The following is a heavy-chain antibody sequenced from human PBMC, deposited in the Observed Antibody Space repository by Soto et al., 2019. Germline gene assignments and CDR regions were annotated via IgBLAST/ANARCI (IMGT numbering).Heavy chain of an antibody. Sequence: QVQLVQSGAEVKQPGSSVKVSCKASGGTFSSYTISWVRQAPGQGLEWMGRIIPILGIANYAQKFQGRVTITADKSTSTAYMELSSLRSEDTAVYYCAREDGDSGYDYAPCDYWGQGTLVTVSS. CDR2: IIPILGIA. D-gene: IGHD5-12*01. CDR1: GGTFSSYT. V-gene: IGHV1-69*08. CDR3: AREDGDSGYDYAPCDY. J-gene: IGHJ4*02.